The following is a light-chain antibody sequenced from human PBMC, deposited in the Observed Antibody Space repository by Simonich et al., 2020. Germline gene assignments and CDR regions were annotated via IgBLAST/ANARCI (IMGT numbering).Light chain of an antibody. J-gene: IGKJ2*01. CDR1: QSVLYSSNNKNY. V-gene: IGKV4-1*01. CDR2: WAS. CDR3: QQYYSTPYT. Sequence: DIVMTQSPDSLDVSLVERATINCKSSQSVLYSSNNKNYLAWYQKKTGKPPKLLIYWASTRESGVPDRFSGSGSGTDFTLTISSLQAEDVAVYYCQQYYSTPYTFVQGTKLEIK.